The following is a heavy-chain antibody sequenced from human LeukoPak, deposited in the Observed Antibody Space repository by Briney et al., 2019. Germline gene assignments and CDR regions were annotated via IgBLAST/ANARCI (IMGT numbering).Heavy chain of an antibody. J-gene: IGHJ4*02. D-gene: IGHD3-16*01. CDR2: INPDGNKK. V-gene: IGHV3-7*03. CDR3: ARDGFGTGSN. CDR1: ALTLSSSW. Sequence: GGSLRLSCAVSALTLSSSWMVWVRQARWKGREWVASINPDGNKKYSADSVKGRFTISRDNAKNSLYLQMNTLRADDTAVYYCARDGFGTGSNWGQGTLVTVSS.